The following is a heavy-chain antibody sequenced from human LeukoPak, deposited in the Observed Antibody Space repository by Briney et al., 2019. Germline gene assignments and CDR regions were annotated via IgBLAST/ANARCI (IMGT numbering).Heavy chain of an antibody. CDR2: IDPSDSYT. Sequence: GESLKISCKVSGYSFTSYWISWVRQMPGKGLEWMGRIDPSDSYTNYRPSFQGHVTISADKSISTAYLQWSSLKASDTAVYYCARRGSSGYYADTFDIWGQGAMVTVSS. CDR3: ARRGSSGYYADTFDI. CDR1: GYSFTSYW. V-gene: IGHV5-10-1*01. J-gene: IGHJ3*02. D-gene: IGHD3-22*01.